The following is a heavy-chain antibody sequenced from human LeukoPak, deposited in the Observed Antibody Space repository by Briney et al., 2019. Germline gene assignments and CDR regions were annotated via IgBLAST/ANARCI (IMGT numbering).Heavy chain of an antibody. CDR3: ARDRGYYYGSGNDY. CDR1: GFTFSSYS. CDR2: ISSSSYI. J-gene: IGHJ4*02. D-gene: IGHD3-10*01. V-gene: IGHV3-21*01. Sequence: GGSLRLSCAASGFTFSSYSMNWVRQAPGKGLEWVSSISSSSYIYYADSVKGRFTISRDNAKNSLYLQMNSLRAEDTAVYYCARDRGYYYGSGNDYWGQGTLVTVSS.